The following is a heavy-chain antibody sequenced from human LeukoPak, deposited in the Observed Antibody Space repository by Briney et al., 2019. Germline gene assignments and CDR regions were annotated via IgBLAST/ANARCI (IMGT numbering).Heavy chain of an antibody. Sequence: ASVKVSCKASGYTFTGYYMHWVRQAPGQGLEWMGWINPNSGGTNYAQKFQGGVTMTRDTSISTAYMELSRLRSDDTAVYYCAREVLRSYYCGSLDWFDPWGQGTLVTVSS. J-gene: IGHJ5*02. CDR2: INPNSGGT. V-gene: IGHV1-2*02. CDR1: GYTFTGYY. D-gene: IGHD3-10*01. CDR3: AREVLRSYYCGSLDWFDP.